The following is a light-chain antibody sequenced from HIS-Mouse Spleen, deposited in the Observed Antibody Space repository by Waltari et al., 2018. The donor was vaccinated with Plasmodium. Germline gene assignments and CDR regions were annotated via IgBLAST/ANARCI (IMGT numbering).Light chain of an antibody. CDR2: GAS. V-gene: IGKV3-15*01. Sequence: EIVMTQSPATLSVSPGERATLSCRASQSVSSTLAWYQQKPGQAPRILIYGASTRATGTPARFSGSGSGTEFTLTISSLQSEDFAVYYCQQYNNWSFTFGPGTKVDIK. CDR3: QQYNNWSFT. CDR1: QSVSST. J-gene: IGKJ3*01.